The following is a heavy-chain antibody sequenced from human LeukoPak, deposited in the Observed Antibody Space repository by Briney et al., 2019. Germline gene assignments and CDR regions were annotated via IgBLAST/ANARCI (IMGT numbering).Heavy chain of an antibody. CDR2: IIPIFGTA. J-gene: IGHJ4*02. V-gene: IGHV1-69*05. CDR3: ARLRNYYDSSGYYFDY. D-gene: IGHD3-22*01. Sequence: SVKVSCKASGGTFSSYAISWVRQAPGQGLEWMGGIIPIFGTANYAQKFQGRVTITTDESTSTAYMELSSLRSEDTAVYYCARLRNYYDSSGYYFDYWGQGTLVTVSS. CDR1: GGTFSSYA.